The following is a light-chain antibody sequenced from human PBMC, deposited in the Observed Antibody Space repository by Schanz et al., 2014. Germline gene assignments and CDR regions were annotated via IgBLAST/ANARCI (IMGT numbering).Light chain of an antibody. CDR3: QQYGNSPRT. CDR2: GAS. CDR1: QSVSTY. J-gene: IGKJ1*01. Sequence: EIVLTQSPVTLSLSPGERATLSCRASQSVSTYLACNQQKPGQAPRLLIYGASSRATGIPDRFSGSGSGTDFTLTISRLEPEDFAVYYCQQYGNSPRTFGQGTRVEIK. V-gene: IGKV3-20*01.